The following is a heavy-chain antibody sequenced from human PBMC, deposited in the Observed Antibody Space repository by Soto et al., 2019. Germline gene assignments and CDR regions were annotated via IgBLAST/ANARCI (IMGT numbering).Heavy chain of an antibody. CDR2: SGGSGGST. CDR1: GFTFSTSA. CDR3: AKSKSWFLYDY. D-gene: IGHD3-10*01. V-gene: IGHV3-23*01. Sequence: PGGSLRLSCAASGFTFSTSAMHWVRQAPGKGLEWVSVSGGSGGSTYYADSVKGRFTISRDNSKNTLYLQMNSLRAEDSAVYHCAKSKSWFLYDYWGQGTLVTVSS. J-gene: IGHJ4*02.